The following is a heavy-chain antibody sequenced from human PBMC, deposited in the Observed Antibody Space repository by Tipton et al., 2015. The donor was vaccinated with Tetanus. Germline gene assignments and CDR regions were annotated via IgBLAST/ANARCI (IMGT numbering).Heavy chain of an antibody. CDR1: GFTFSSYA. CDR3: ARGMAEASNCGGDCYSDY. D-gene: IGHD2-21*02. J-gene: IGHJ4*02. Sequence: SLRLSCAASGFTFSSYAMHWVRQAPGKGLEWLAVISSDEYHKYYADSVQGRFTIARDNSKNTLYLQMISLRAEDTAVYSCARGMAEASNCGGDCYSDYWGQGTLVTVSS. CDR2: ISSDEYHK. V-gene: IGHV3-30-3*01.